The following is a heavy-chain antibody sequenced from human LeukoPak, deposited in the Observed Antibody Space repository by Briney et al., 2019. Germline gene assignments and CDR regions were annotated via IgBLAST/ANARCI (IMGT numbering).Heavy chain of an antibody. J-gene: IGHJ6*02. Sequence: GGSLRLSCAASGFTFSLYWMSWVRQAPGKGLEWVANIKQDGGEEFYVDSVQGRFTISRDNSKNTLYLQMNSLRAEDTAVYYCARALDYYDGSGYYYSGSNYYYGMDVWGQGTTVTVSS. D-gene: IGHD3-22*01. CDR1: GFTFSLYW. CDR2: IKQDGGEE. CDR3: ARALDYYDGSGYYYSGSNYYYGMDV. V-gene: IGHV3-7*02.